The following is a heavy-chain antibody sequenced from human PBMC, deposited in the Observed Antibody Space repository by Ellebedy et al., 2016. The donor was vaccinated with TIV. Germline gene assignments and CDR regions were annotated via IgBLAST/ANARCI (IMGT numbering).Heavy chain of an antibody. V-gene: IGHV3-30-3*01. CDR3: ARDSGSSWSDY. CDR1: GFTFSSYA. Sequence: GGSLRLSCAASGFTFSSYAMQWVRQAPGKGPEWVAVISYDGINKFYADSVKGRFTISRDNSKNTLYLQMNSLRAEDTAVFYCARDSGSSWSDYWGQGTLVTVSS. D-gene: IGHD6-13*01. CDR2: ISYDGINK. J-gene: IGHJ4*02.